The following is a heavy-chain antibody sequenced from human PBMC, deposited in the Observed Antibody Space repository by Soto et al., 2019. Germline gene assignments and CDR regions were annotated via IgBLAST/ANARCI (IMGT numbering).Heavy chain of an antibody. Sequence: QVQLQESGPGLVKPSQTLSLTCTVSGGSISSGGYYWSWIRQHPGKGLEWIGYIYYSGSTYYNPSHKSRVTISVDTSKNQFSLKLSSVTAADTAVYYCASVYSSGYYHWFDPWGQGTLVTVSS. CDR1: GGSISSGGYY. V-gene: IGHV4-31*03. CDR3: ASVYSSGYYHWFDP. CDR2: IYYSGST. J-gene: IGHJ5*02. D-gene: IGHD3-22*01.